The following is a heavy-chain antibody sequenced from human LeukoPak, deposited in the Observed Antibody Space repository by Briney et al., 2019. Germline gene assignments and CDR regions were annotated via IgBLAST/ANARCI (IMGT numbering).Heavy chain of an antibody. CDR3: ARDHPHTIFF. J-gene: IGHJ4*02. CDR2: IIPILGIA. V-gene: IGHV1-69*04. Sequence: SVKVSCKASGGTFSSYAISWVRQAPGQGLEWMGRIIPILGIANYAQKLQGRVTITADKSTSTAYMELSSLRSEDTAVYYCARDHPHTIFFWGQGTLVTVSS. D-gene: IGHD3-3*01. CDR1: GGTFSSYA.